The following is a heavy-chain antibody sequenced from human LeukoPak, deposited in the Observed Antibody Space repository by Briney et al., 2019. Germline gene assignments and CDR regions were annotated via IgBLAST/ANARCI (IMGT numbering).Heavy chain of an antibody. D-gene: IGHD2-2*01. J-gene: IGHJ4*02. Sequence: SETLSLTCAVYGGSFSGYYWNWIRQPPGKGLEWIGEINHSGSTNYNPSLKSRVTISVDTSKNQFSLKLSSVTAADTAVYYCARHCSSTSCYATSGPPEKEYYFDYWGQGTLVTVSS. CDR3: ARHCSSTSCYATSGPPEKEYYFDY. CDR1: GGSFSGYY. CDR2: INHSGST. V-gene: IGHV4-34*01.